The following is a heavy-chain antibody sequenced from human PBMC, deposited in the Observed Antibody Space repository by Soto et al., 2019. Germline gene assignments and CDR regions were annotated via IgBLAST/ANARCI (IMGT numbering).Heavy chain of an antibody. CDR3: ARVALLGRYYYDSSGYYYDY. CDR2: IYTSGST. Sequence: SETLSLTCTVSGCSISSYYWSWIRQPAGKGLEWIGRIYTSGSTNYNPSLKRRVTMSVDTSKNQFSLKLSSVTAADTAVYYCARVALLGRYYYDSSGYYYDYWGQGTLVTVS. CDR1: GCSISSYY. J-gene: IGHJ4*02. V-gene: IGHV4-4*07. D-gene: IGHD3-22*01.